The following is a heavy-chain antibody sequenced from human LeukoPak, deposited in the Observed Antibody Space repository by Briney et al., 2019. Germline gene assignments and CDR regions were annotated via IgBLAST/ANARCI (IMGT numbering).Heavy chain of an antibody. D-gene: IGHD3-9*01. CDR1: GGSISSGSYY. CDR2: IYTSGST. V-gene: IGHV4-61*02. J-gene: IGHJ5*02. CDR3: ARDGGGSIRYFDWLS. Sequence: SQTLSLTCTVSGGSISSGSYYWSWIRQPAGKGLECIGRIYTSGSTNYNPSLKSRVTISVDRSKNQFSLKLSSMTAADTAVYYCARDGGGSIRYFDWLSWGQGTLVTVSS.